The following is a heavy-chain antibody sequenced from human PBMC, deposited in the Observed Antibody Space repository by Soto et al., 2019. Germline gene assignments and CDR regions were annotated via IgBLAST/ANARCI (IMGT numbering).Heavy chain of an antibody. Sequence: PSVKVSCKASGYTFTSYGISWVRQAPGQGLEWMGWISAYNGNTNYAQKLQGRVTMTTDTSTSTAYMELRSLRSDDTAVYYCARDRVRWLQFEWYFDLWGRGTLVTVSS. CDR1: GYTFTSYG. J-gene: IGHJ2*01. V-gene: IGHV1-18*01. CDR2: ISAYNGNT. D-gene: IGHD5-12*01. CDR3: ARDRVRWLQFEWYFDL.